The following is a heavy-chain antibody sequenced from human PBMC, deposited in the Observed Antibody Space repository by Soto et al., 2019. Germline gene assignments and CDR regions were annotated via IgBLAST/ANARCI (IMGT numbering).Heavy chain of an antibody. J-gene: IGHJ4*02. CDR1: GFTFSDYY. CDR2: ISSSGSTI. CDR3: AKAPHTIFGVVNTFDY. Sequence: GGSLRLSCAAFGFTFSDYYMSWIRRAPGKGLEWVSAISSSGSTIYYADSVKGRFTISRDNSKNTLYLQMNSLRAEDTAVYYCAKAPHTIFGVVNTFDYWGQGTLVTVPS. D-gene: IGHD3-3*01. V-gene: IGHV3-11*01.